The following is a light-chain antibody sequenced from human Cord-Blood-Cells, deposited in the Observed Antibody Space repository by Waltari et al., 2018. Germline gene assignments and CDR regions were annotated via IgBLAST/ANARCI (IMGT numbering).Light chain of an antibody. J-gene: IGLJ2*01. CDR3: TSRDSSGNVV. CDR2: GKT. Sequence: SSELTQDPAVSVALGQTVRTTCQGDSLRSYYASWYQQKPGQAPLLFIYGKTNRPSGIPERFSGSSSGNTASLTITGSQAEDEADYYCTSRDSSGNVVFGGGTKLTVL. V-gene: IGLV3-19*01. CDR1: SLRSYY.